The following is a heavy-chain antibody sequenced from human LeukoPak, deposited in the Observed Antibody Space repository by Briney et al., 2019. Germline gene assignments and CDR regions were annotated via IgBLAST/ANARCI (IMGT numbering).Heavy chain of an antibody. CDR2: IYYTGTR. CDR1: GGSISSHY. Sequence: SETLSLTCTVSGGSISSHYWSWIRQPPGKGLEWIAYIYYTGTRNYNPSLKSRVTISVDTSKNQISLRLSSVAAADTAVYYCARQGIDAFDIWGQGTLVTVSS. V-gene: IGHV4-59*08. CDR3: ARQGIDAFDI. J-gene: IGHJ3*02.